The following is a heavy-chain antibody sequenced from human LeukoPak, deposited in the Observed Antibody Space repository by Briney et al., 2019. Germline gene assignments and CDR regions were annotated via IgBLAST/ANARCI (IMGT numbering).Heavy chain of an antibody. CDR1: GGSISSYY. CDR3: ARIRYSSSSGRYYYMDV. V-gene: IGHV4-59*12. Sequence: PSETLSLTCTVSGGSISSYYWSWIRQPPGKGLEWIGYIYYSGSTNYNPSLKSRVTISVDTSKNQFSLKLSSVTAADTAVYYCARIRYSSSSGRYYYMDVWGKGTTVTVSS. J-gene: IGHJ6*03. D-gene: IGHD6-6*01. CDR2: IYYSGST.